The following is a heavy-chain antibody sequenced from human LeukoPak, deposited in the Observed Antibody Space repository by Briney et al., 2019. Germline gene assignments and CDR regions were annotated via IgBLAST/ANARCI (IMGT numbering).Heavy chain of an antibody. CDR3: TRGRGSWYAYYMDV. D-gene: IGHD6-13*01. J-gene: IGHJ6*03. V-gene: IGHV3-49*04. CDR1: GFTFSDYG. Sequence: GGSLRLSCTASGFTFSDYGVSWVRQIPGKGLEWVGYMRSKAYGGTIEYGASVKGRFSISRDDSKSIAYLQMNSLKIEDTGVYYCTRGRGSWYAYYMDVWGKGTTVTISS. CDR2: MRSKAYGGTI.